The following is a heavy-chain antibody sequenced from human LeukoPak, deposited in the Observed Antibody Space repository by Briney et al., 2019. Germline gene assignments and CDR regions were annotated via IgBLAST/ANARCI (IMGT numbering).Heavy chain of an antibody. CDR3: ADPPTDF. V-gene: IGHV3-7*01. J-gene: IGHJ4*02. Sequence: GGSLRLSCATSGFNFNSKWMTWVRQAPGKGLEWVANINQDGSEKYHGDSVKGRFTISRDNAKSSLFLEMSSLRAEDTAVYYCADPPTDFWGQGTLVAVSS. CDR1: GFNFNSKW. CDR2: INQDGSEK.